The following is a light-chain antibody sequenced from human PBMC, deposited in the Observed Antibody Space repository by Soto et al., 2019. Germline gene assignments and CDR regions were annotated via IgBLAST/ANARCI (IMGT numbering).Light chain of an antibody. CDR2: DVS. V-gene: IGLV2-14*01. Sequence: QSVLTQPASVSGSPGQSITISCTGTSSDVGGYNYVSWYQQHPGKAPKLMIYDVSNRPSGVSNRFSGSKSGNTASLTISGLQAEDGADYYCSSYTSRSYVFGTGTKVPVL. J-gene: IGLJ1*01. CDR1: SSDVGGYNY. CDR3: SSYTSRSYV.